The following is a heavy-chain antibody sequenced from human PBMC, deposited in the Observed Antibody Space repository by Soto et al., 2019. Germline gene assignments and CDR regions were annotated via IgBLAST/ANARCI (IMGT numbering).Heavy chain of an antibody. CDR2: MNPNSGNT. V-gene: IGHV1-8*01. CDR1: GYTFTSYD. D-gene: IGHD3-10*01. J-gene: IGHJ6*04. Sequence: GASVKVSCKASGYTFTSYDINWVRQATGQGLEWVGWMNPNSGNTGYAQKFQGRVTMTRNTSISTAYMELSSLRSEDTAVYYCARDLEYYGSGSFNVWGKGTTVTVSS. CDR3: ARDLEYYGSGSFNV.